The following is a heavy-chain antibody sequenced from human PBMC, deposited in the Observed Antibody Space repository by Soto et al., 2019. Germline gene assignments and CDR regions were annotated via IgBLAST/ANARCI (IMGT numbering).Heavy chain of an antibody. Sequence: QVQLVQSGAEVKKPGSSVKFSCKASGGTFSSYTISWVRQAPGQGLEWMGRIIPILGIANYAQKFQGRVTITADKSTSTAYMELSSLRSEDTAVYYCARDPGLNYMDVWGKGTTVTVSS. CDR3: ARDPGLNYMDV. CDR2: IIPILGIA. J-gene: IGHJ6*03. CDR1: GGTFSSYT. V-gene: IGHV1-69*08.